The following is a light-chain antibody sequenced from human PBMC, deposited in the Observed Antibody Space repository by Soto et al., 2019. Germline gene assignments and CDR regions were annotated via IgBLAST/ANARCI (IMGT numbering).Light chain of an antibody. CDR3: ATWDDSLNGYV. Sequence: QPVLTQPPSASGTPGQRVTISCSGSSSNIESNTVNWYQQLPGTAPKLLIFHINQRPSVVPDRFSGSKSGTSASLAIRGLQSEDEADYYCATWDDSLNGYVFGTGTKVTVL. CDR1: SSNIESNT. J-gene: IGLJ1*01. V-gene: IGLV1-44*01. CDR2: HIN.